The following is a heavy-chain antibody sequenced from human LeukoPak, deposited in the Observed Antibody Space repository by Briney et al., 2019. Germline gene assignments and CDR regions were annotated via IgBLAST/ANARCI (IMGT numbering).Heavy chain of an antibody. CDR1: GGSISSSSYY. D-gene: IGHD1-26*01. V-gene: IGHV4-39*07. CDR3: ARVELLSGSSH. CDR2: IYYSGST. Sequence: SSETLSLTCTVSGGSISSSSYYWGWIRQPPGKGLEWIGSIYYSGSTYYNPSLKSRVTISVDTSKNQFSLKLSSVTAADTAVYYCARVELLSGSSHWGQGTLVTVSS. J-gene: IGHJ4*02.